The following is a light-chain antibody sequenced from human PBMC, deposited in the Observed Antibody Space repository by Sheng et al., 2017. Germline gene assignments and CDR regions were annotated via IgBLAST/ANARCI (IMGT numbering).Light chain of an antibody. CDR2: TAS. CDR3: QQSYSTPRT. J-gene: IGKJ1*01. Sequence: DIQMTQSPSSLSASVGDRVTITCRASQSIRSYLNWYQQKPGKAPKLLIYTASSLQSGLPSRFSGSGSGTDFTLTISSLQPEDFATYYCQQSYSTPRTFGQGTKVEIK. CDR1: QSIRSY. V-gene: IGKV1-39*01.